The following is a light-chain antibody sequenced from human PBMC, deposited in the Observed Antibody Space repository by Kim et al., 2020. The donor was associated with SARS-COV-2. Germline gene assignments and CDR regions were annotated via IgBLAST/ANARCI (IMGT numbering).Light chain of an antibody. CDR1: QSISSSY. CDR3: QQYESSPRT. V-gene: IGKV3-20*01. CDR2: GAS. Sequence: APGERATLSCRASQSISSSYLAWNQQRPGQAPRLLIYGASSRATGIPDRFSGSGSGTDFTLTISRLEPEDFAVYYCQQYESSPRTFGQGTKVDIK. J-gene: IGKJ1*01.